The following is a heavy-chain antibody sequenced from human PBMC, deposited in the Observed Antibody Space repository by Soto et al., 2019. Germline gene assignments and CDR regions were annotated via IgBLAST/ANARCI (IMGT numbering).Heavy chain of an antibody. CDR2: ISYDGSNK. V-gene: IGHV3-30*18. J-gene: IGHJ4*02. Sequence: PWGSLRLSCAASGFTFSSYGMHWVRQAPGKGLEWVAVISYDGSNKYYADSVKGRFTISRDNSKNTLYLQMNSLRAEDTAVYYCAKDRDSSWYAPIGDYWGQGTLVTVSS. CDR1: GFTFSSYG. D-gene: IGHD6-13*01. CDR3: AKDRDSSWYAPIGDY.